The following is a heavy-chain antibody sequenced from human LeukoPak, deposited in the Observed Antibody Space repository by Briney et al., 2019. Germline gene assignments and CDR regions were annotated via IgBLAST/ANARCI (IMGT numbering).Heavy chain of an antibody. V-gene: IGHV3-30*18. CDR1: GFTFSSYG. J-gene: IGHJ6*02. D-gene: IGHD2/OR15-2a*01. CDR3: AKERVVNDYLNYYGMDV. CDR2: ISYDGSNK. Sequence: GGSLRLSCAASGFTFSSYGMHWVRQAPGKGLEWVAVISYDGSNKYYADSVKGRFTISRDNSKNTLYLQMNSLRAEDTAVYYCAKERVVNDYLNYYGMDVWGQGTTVTVSS.